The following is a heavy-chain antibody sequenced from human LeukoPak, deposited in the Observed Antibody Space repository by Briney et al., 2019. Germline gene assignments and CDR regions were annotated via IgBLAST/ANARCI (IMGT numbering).Heavy chain of an antibody. D-gene: IGHD1-26*01. CDR3: TISGRHIDY. Sequence: PAGSLRLSCAASGFTFTYAWMSWVRQAPGKGLEWVGRIKSETDGGTTAYGSPVKGRFTISKDDSKKTLFLQINTLKPEDTAIYYCTISGRHIDYWGQGTLVTVSS. CDR1: GFTFTYAW. CDR2: IKSETDGGTT. V-gene: IGHV3-15*01. J-gene: IGHJ4*02.